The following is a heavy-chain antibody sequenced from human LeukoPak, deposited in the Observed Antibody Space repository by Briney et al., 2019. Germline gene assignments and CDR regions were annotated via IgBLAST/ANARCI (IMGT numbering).Heavy chain of an antibody. J-gene: IGHJ4*01. Sequence: GGSLRLSCAASGFIFSHHGMHWVRPAPGQGLEWVAVIWSDGTNRFYADSVKGRFTIYRDNSQNTVFLHMDSLRVKDTAIYYCARDAQRGFDYSNSLKYWGHGTLVTVSS. CDR1: GFIFSHHG. CDR3: ARDAQRGFDYSNSLKY. V-gene: IGHV3-33*01. D-gene: IGHD4-11*01. CDR2: IWSDGTNR.